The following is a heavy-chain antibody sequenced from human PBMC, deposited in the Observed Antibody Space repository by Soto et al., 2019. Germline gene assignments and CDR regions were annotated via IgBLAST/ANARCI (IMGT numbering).Heavy chain of an antibody. J-gene: IGHJ4*02. V-gene: IGHV3-15*07. D-gene: IGHD3-16*01. CDR1: GFNFKNAW. Sequence: EVQQVESGGGLVKPGGSLRLSCAASGFNFKNAWMNWVRQAPGKGLEWVGSIKSETDGGTTDYAAPVKGRFTISRDDSKSTLFLQMNSLKTEDTGVYYCAAMKTYWGQGTPVTVSS. CDR2: IKSETDGGTT. CDR3: AAMKTY.